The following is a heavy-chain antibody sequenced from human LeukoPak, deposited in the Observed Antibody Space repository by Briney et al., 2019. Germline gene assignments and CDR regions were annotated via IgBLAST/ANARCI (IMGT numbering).Heavy chain of an antibody. CDR2: IKQDGSNK. CDR1: GFTFSSYW. Sequence: GGSLRLSCAASGFTFSSYWMSWVRQAPGKGLEWVANIKQDGSNKYYADSVKGRFTISRDNSKNTLYLQMNSLRAEDTAVYYCARGLYGDYEWVGTNDYWGQGTLVTVSS. J-gene: IGHJ4*02. CDR3: ARGLYGDYEWVGTNDY. V-gene: IGHV3-7*03. D-gene: IGHD4-17*01.